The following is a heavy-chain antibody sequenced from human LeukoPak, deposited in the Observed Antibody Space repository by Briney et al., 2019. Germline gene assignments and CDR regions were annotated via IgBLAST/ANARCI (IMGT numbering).Heavy chain of an antibody. V-gene: IGHV4-4*07. CDR3: AQSLRLGELSPLHY. CDR1: GDSLTNYY. D-gene: IGHD3-16*02. Sequence: SETLSLTCTVAGDSLTNYYWSWIRQPAGKGLEWIGRIHINGNTNYNPSLDSRVTISLDTSKNQFSLKLSSVTAADTAVYYCAQSLRLGELSPLHYWGQGTLVTVSS. CDR2: IHINGNT. J-gene: IGHJ4*02.